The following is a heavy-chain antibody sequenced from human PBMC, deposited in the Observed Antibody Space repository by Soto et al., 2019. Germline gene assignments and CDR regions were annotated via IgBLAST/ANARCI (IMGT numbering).Heavy chain of an antibody. CDR3: ARDVGRYSSSWYVDY. V-gene: IGHV3-33*01. CDR2: IWYDGSNK. CDR1: GFTFSSYG. J-gene: IGHJ4*02. Sequence: QVQLVESGGGVVQPGRSLRLSCAASGFTFSSYGMHWVRQAPGEGLEWVAVIWYDGSNKYYADSVKGRFTISRDNSKNTLYLQMNSLRAEDTAVYYCARDVGRYSSSWYVDYWGQGTLVTVSS. D-gene: IGHD6-13*01.